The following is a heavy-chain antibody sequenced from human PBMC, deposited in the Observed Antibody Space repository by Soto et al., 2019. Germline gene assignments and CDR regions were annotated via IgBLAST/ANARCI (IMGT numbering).Heavy chain of an antibody. CDR2: INTNSGNT. Sequence: GASVKVSCKASGYTFTSYDINWVRQATGQGLEWMGWINTNSGNTGYAQKFQGRVAMTRDTSISTAYMEVSSLTSEDTAVYYCARSSASGSGTDYWGQGTLVTVSS. D-gene: IGHD3-10*01. CDR3: ARSSASGSGTDY. J-gene: IGHJ4*02. V-gene: IGHV1-8*01. CDR1: GYTFTSYD.